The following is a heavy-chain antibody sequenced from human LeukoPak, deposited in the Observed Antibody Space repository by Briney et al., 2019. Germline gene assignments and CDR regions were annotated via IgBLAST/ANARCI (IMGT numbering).Heavy chain of an antibody. CDR2: VSGSGGST. CDR3: AKGHYNPSYYFDY. CDR1: GFTFSSYA. J-gene: IGHJ4*02. Sequence: AGGSLRLSCAASGFTFSSYAMSWVRQAPGKGLEWVSAVSGSGGSTYYADSMKGRFTISRDNSKNTPYLQMNSLRAEDTAVYYCAKGHYNPSYYFDYWGQGTLVTVSS. D-gene: IGHD1-14*01. V-gene: IGHV3-23*01.